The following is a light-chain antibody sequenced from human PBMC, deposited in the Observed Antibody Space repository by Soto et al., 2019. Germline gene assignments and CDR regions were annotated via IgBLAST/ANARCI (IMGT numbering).Light chain of an antibody. Sequence: DIQMTQSPSSLSASVGDRVTITCRASQGISNFLAWYQQRSGKPPQLLVFSASTLHSGVPSRFSGSGSGTDFTLTITSLQPEDFATYYCQKYDSVPRTFGPGTKVEIK. CDR1: QGISNF. J-gene: IGKJ1*01. CDR2: SAS. CDR3: QKYDSVPRT. V-gene: IGKV1-27*01.